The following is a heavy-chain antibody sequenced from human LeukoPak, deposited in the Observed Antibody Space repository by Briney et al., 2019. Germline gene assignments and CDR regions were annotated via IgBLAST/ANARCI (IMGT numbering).Heavy chain of an antibody. CDR3: ARLLDNDISGDPDTFDV. J-gene: IGHJ3*01. Sequence: SETLSLTCPVSGASLNGHYWGWIRQPPGKKLEWIGYVSYTGRTKFNTSLQSRVTISIDTSKSDFSLTLTAVSSAKSPLYSCARLLDNDISGDPDTFDVWGQGTTVIVSS. CDR1: GASLNGHY. V-gene: IGHV4-59*11. CDR2: VSYTGRT. D-gene: IGHD3-22*01.